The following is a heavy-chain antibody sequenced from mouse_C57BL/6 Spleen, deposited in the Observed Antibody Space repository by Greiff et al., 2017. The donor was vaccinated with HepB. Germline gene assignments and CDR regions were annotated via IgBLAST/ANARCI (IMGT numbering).Heavy chain of an antibody. V-gene: IGHV1-81*01. CDR3: ARLTGTRAY. Sequence: LQESGAELARPGASVKLSCKASGYTFTSYGISWVKQRTGQGLEWIGEIYPRSGNTYYNEKFKGKATLTADKSSSTAYMELRSLTSEDSAVYFCARLTGTRAYWGQGTLVTVSA. CDR1: GYTFTSYG. J-gene: IGHJ3*01. D-gene: IGHD4-1*01. CDR2: IYPRSGNT.